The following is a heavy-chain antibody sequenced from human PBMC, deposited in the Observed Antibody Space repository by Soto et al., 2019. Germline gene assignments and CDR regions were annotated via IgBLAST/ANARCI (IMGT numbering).Heavy chain of an antibody. V-gene: IGHV3-21*01. J-gene: IGHJ5*02. Sequence: SVRGRFTISRDDAKNLVSLQMSSLRAEDTAIYYCARDRLARGIALAGRSDTWGQGALVTVSS. D-gene: IGHD6-13*01. CDR3: ARDRLARGIALAGRSDT.